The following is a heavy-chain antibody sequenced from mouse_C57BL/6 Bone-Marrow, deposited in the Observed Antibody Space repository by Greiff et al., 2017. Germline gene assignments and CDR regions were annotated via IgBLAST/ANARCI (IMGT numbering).Heavy chain of an antibody. Sequence: QVQLKQPGAELVRPGSSVKLSCKASGYTFTSYWMHWVKQRPIQGLEWIGNIDPSDSETHYNQKFKDKATLTVDKSSSTAYMQLSSLPSEDSAVYYCARPRSDSSGLAYWGQGTLVTVSA. D-gene: IGHD3-2*02. CDR2: IDPSDSET. J-gene: IGHJ3*01. CDR3: ARPRSDSSGLAY. CDR1: GYTFTSYW. V-gene: IGHV1-52*01.